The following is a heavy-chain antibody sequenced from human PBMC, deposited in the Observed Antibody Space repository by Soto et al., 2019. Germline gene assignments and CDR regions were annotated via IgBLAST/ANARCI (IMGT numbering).Heavy chain of an antibody. Sequence: KSSETLSLTCAVYGGSFSGYYWSWLRQPPGKGLEWIGEINHSGSTNYNPSLKSRVTISVDTSKNQFSLKLSSVTAADTAVYYCARGAIYGFGELRNYYYYYGMDVWGQGXTVTVSS. CDR1: GGSFSGYY. D-gene: IGHD3-10*01. CDR2: INHSGST. J-gene: IGHJ6*02. V-gene: IGHV4-34*01. CDR3: ARGAIYGFGELRNYYYYYGMDV.